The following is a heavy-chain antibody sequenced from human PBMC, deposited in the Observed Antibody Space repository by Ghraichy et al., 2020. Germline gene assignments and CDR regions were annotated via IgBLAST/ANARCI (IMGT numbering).Heavy chain of an antibody. J-gene: IGHJ6*02. CDR1: GFSLSSYS. CDR3: ARGSTVVRFYYYDGMDV. CDR2: ITSSGRTI. V-gene: IGHV3-48*02. D-gene: IGHD4-23*01. Sequence: GSLNISCVGSGFSLSSYSMNWVRQSPGKGLEWISYITSSGRTISHADSVKGRFTISRDNAQNSLYLQMNSLRDEDTAVYYCARGSTVVRFYYYDGMDVWGQGTTVTVSS.